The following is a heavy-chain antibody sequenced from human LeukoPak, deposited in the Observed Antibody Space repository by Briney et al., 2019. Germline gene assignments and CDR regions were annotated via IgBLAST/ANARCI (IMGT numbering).Heavy chain of an antibody. CDR3: ARALTYYYDSSGYSPDFDY. CDR1: GYTFTSYG. V-gene: IGHV1-18*01. CDR2: ISAYNGNT. D-gene: IGHD3-22*01. J-gene: IGHJ4*02. Sequence: ASVKVSCKASGYTFTSYGISWVRQAPGQGLEWMGWISAYNGNTNYAQKLQGRVTITTDTSTSTAYMELRSLRSDDTAVYYCARALTYYYDSSGYSPDFDYWGQGTLVTVSS.